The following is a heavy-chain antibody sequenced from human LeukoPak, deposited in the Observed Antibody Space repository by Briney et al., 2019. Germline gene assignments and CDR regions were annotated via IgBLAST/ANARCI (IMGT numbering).Heavy chain of an antibody. CDR1: RGSIRTADYY. CDR3: ARTSSWYAGAWFDS. D-gene: IGHD6-13*01. CDR2: IYFSGTP. J-gene: IGHJ5*01. Sequence: SETLSLTCTVSRGSIRTADYYWAWVRQPPGEGLEWLGSIYFSGTPYYNPSLKSRVAVSIDTSKNQFSLKVTSVNASDTAVYFCARTSSWYAGAWFDSWGQGTLVTVSS. V-gene: IGHV4-39*01.